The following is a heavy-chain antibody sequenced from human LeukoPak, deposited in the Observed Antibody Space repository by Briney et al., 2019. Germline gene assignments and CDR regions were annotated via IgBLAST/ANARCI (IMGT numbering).Heavy chain of an antibody. V-gene: IGHV4-38-2*02. Sequence: SETLSLTCTVSGGSISSYYWSWFRQPPGKGLEWIGSMYHSGSTYYNPPLKSRVTISEDTSKNQFSLKLRSVTAADTAVYYCARGPRFGELLWHWFDPWGQGTLVTVSS. J-gene: IGHJ5*02. CDR1: GGSISSYY. CDR3: ARGPRFGELLWHWFDP. CDR2: MYHSGST. D-gene: IGHD3-10*01.